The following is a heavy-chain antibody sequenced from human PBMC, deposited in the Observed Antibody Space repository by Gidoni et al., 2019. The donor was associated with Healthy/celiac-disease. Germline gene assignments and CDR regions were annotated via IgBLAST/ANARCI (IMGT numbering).Heavy chain of an antibody. CDR1: GFTFSSYA. J-gene: IGHJ4*02. CDR3: VRDIGYCSGGSCYPSYYFDY. V-gene: IGHV3-30-3*01. Sequence: QVQLVESGGGVVQPGRSLRLSCAASGFTFSSYAMHWVRQAPGKGLGWVAVISYDGSNKYYADSVKGRFTISRDNSKNTLYLQMNSLRAEDTAVYYCVRDIGYCSGGSCYPSYYFDYWGQGTLVTVSS. CDR2: ISYDGSNK. D-gene: IGHD2-15*01.